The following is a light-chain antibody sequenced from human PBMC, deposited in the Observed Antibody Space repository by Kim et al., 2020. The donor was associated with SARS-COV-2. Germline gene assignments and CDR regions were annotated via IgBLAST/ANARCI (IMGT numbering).Light chain of an antibody. J-gene: IGLJ2*01. Sequence: QSALTQPPSVSGSPGQSVTISCTGTSSDVGGYNRVSWYQQPPGTAPKLMIYEVNNRPSGVPDRFSGSKSGNTASLTISGLQAEDEADYYCSSYTSSSSTFVVFGGGTQLTAL. CDR1: SSDVGGYNR. V-gene: IGLV2-18*02. CDR3: SSYTSSSSTFVV. CDR2: EVN.